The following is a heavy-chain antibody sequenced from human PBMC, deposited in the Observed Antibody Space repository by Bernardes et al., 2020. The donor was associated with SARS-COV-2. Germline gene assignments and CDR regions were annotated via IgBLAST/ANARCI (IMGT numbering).Heavy chain of an antibody. CDR1: GFTFSSNW. CDR3: AKTGPWFFDL. D-gene: IGHD7-27*01. CDR2: INPDGSVT. J-gene: IGHJ2*01. Sequence: GGSLRLSCAASGFTFSSNWIHWVRQAPGKGLVWVSRINPDGSVTNYADSVKGRFTIFRDNARSTLYLQMNNLRAEDTAVYYCAKTGPWFFDLWSRGTLVTVSS. V-gene: IGHV3-74*01.